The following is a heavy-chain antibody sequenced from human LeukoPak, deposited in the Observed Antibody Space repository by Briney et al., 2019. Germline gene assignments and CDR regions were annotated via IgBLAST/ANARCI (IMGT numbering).Heavy chain of an antibody. D-gene: IGHD3-10*01. V-gene: IGHV3-48*04. Sequence: GGSLRLSCAASGFTFSSYAMHWVRQAPGKGLEWVSYISSRGYTIYYADSVKGRFTISRDNAENFLFLQMTSLRAEDTAVYYCASQEGVRYFDYWGQGTLVTVSS. CDR2: ISSRGYTI. CDR1: GFTFSSYA. J-gene: IGHJ4*02. CDR3: ASQEGVRYFDY.